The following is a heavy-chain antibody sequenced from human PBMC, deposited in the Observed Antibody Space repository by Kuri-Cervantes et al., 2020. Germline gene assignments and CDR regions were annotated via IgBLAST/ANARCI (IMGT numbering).Heavy chain of an antibody. D-gene: IGHD1-1*01. J-gene: IGHJ4*01. Sequence: ASVKVSCKASGYTFTGYYMHWVRQAPGQGLEWMGWINPNSGGTNYAQKFQGRVTMTRDTSISTAYMELSRLRSDDTAVYYCARAPGIWYSQDFPKTKLDYWGHGTLVTVSS. CDR3: ARAPGIWYSQDFPKTKLDY. V-gene: IGHV1-2*02. CDR2: INPNSGGT. CDR1: GYTFTGYY.